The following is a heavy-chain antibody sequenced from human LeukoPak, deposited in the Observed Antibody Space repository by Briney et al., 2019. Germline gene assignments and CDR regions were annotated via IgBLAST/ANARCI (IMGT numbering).Heavy chain of an antibody. CDR3: ARGPKITIFGVVSQDWFDP. J-gene: IGHJ5*02. CDR1: GYTFTSYG. D-gene: IGHD3-3*01. Sequence: GASVKVSCKASGYTFTSYGISWVRQAPGQGLEWMGWISAYNGNTNYARKLQGRVTMTTDTSTSTAYMELRSLRSDDTAVYYCARGPKITIFGVVSQDWFDPWGQGTLVTVSS. V-gene: IGHV1-18*01. CDR2: ISAYNGNT.